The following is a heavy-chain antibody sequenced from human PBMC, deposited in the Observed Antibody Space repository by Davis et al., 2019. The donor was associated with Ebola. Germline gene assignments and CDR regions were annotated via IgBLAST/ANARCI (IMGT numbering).Heavy chain of an antibody. CDR1: GFSLSTSGVS. CDR3: AHHRGIYCSSPSCIGGFDC. D-gene: IGHD2-2*01. Sequence: SGPTLVKPTQTLTLTCTFSGFSLSTSGVSVGWIRQPPGKALEWLALIYWNDDKRYSPSLKSRLTITKDTSKNQVVLTMTNMDPVDAATYYCAHHRGIYCSSPSCIGGFDCWGQGTLVTVSS. CDR2: IYWNDDK. J-gene: IGHJ4*02. V-gene: IGHV2-5*01.